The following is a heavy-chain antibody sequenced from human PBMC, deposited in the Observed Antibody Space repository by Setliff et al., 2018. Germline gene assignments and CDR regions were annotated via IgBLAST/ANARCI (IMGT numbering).Heavy chain of an antibody. CDR3: VRVEAGYCSSTSCYVVGAFDI. CDR2: IYTSGST. V-gene: IGHV4-61*05. J-gene: IGHJ3*02. D-gene: IGHD2-2*03. CDR1: GGSISSNSHY. Sequence: SETLSLTCTVSGGSISSNSHYWGWIRQPPGKGLEWIGYIYTSGSTNYNPSLKSRGTISVDTSRNQFSLKLSSVTAADTAVYYCVRVEAGYCSSTSCYVVGAFDIWGQGTMVTVSS.